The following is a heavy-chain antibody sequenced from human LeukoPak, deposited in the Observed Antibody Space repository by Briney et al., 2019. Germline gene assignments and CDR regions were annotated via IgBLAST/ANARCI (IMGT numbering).Heavy chain of an antibody. CDR1: GYTFTSYG. V-gene: IGHV1-18*04. Sequence: ASGKVSCKASGYTFTSYGISWVPQSPGQRLEWRGWFSAYNVNTNYAQKLQGRVTMTTDTSTSTAYMELRSLRSDDTAVYYCARDKSYYDILTGYYYYYGMDVWGKGTTVTVSS. D-gene: IGHD3-9*01. CDR3: ARDKSYYDILTGYYYYYGMDV. CDR2: FSAYNVNT. J-gene: IGHJ6*04.